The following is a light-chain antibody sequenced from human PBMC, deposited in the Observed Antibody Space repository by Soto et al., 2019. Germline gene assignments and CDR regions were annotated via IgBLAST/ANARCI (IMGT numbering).Light chain of an antibody. Sequence: EIVLTQSPGTLSLSPGERATLSCGASQSVSSSFLAWYQQKPGQPPRLLXYSASGRATGIPDRFSGSGSGTDFSLTISSLEPEDSAVYYCQQYGTAPRTFGQGTKVDIK. CDR1: QSVSSSF. CDR3: QQYGTAPRT. J-gene: IGKJ1*01. CDR2: SAS. V-gene: IGKV3-20*01.